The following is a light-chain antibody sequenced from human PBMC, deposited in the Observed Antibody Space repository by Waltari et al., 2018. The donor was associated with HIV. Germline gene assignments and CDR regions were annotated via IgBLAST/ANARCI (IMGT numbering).Light chain of an antibody. CDR3: QQSFSIPLT. CDR1: QSIRSY. Sequence: DIQLTPSPSSLSASVGDRFTITCRVSQSIRSYLNWYQQKPGKAPKLLIYGTTSLQSGVPSRFSGSGFGTDFTLTVSSLQPEDSATYYCQQSFSIPLTFGGGTKVEIK. V-gene: IGKV1-39*01. J-gene: IGKJ4*01. CDR2: GTT.